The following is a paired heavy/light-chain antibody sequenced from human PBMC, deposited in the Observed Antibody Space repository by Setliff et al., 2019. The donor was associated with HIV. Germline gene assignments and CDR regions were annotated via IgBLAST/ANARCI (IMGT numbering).Heavy chain of an antibody. CDR1: GYTFTSYD. J-gene: IGHJ6*03. V-gene: IGHV1-8*03. Sequence: QVQLVQSGAEVKKPGASVKVSCKASGYTFTSYDINWVRQATGQGLEWMGWMNPNSGNTGYAQKFQGRVTITRNTSISTAYMELSSLRSEDTAVYYCARGTIYYYYMDVWGKGTTVTVSS. CDR2: MNPNSGNT. CDR3: ARGTIYYYYMDV.
Light chain of an antibody. V-gene: IGLV2-18*02. CDR3: SSYTSSHVV. Sequence: QSALTQPPSVSGSPGQSVTISCTGTSSDVGSYNRVSWYQQPPGTAPKLMIYEVSNRPSGVPDRFSGSKSGNTASLTISGLQAEDEADYYCSSYTSSHVVFGGGTKLTVL. CDR2: EVS. J-gene: IGLJ2*01. CDR1: SSDVGSYNR.